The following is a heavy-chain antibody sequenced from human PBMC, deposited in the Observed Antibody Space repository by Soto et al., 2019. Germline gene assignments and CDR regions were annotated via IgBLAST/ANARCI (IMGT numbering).Heavy chain of an antibody. CDR1: GYSFTGYW. Sequence: PGESLKISCQGSGYSFTGYWIGWVRQMSGEGLEWMGIIYPGDSDTRYSPSFQGQVTISADKSLSTAYLQWSSLKASDTALYYCARGINGISHPFQFGPWGQGTLVTVSS. CDR3: ARGINGISHPFQFGP. CDR2: IYPGDSDT. V-gene: IGHV5-51*01. J-gene: IGHJ5*02. D-gene: IGHD1-20*01.